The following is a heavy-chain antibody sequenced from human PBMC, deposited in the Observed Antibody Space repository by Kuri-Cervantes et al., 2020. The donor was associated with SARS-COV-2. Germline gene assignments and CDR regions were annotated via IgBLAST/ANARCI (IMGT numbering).Heavy chain of an antibody. J-gene: IGHJ4*02. Sequence: GESLKISCAASGFTFSSYGMHWVRRAPGKGLEWVAFIRYDGSNKYYADSVKGRFTISRDNSKNTLYLQMNSLRAEDTAVYYCASSLIVGPVYWGQGTLVTVSS. CDR2: IRYDGSNK. D-gene: IGHD1-26*01. CDR1: GFTFSSYG. V-gene: IGHV3-30*02. CDR3: ASSLIVGPVY.